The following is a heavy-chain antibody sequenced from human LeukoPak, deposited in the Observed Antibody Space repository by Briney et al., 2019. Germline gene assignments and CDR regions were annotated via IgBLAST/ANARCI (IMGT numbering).Heavy chain of an antibody. D-gene: IGHD3-9*01. CDR1: GGTFSSYA. Sequence: GASVKVSCKASGGTFSSYAISWVRQAPGQGLEWMGGIIPTFGTANYAQKFQGRVTITADESTSTAYMELSSLRSEDTAVYYCASSDYDILTGYYGWGQGTLVTVSS. CDR3: ASSDYDILTGYYG. V-gene: IGHV1-69*13. CDR2: IIPTFGTA. J-gene: IGHJ4*02.